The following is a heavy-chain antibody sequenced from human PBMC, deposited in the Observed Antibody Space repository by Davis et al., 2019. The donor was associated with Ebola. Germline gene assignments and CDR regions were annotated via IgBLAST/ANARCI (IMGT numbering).Heavy chain of an antibody. J-gene: IGHJ4*02. V-gene: IGHV3-15*01. CDR3: TTGSAAAANYY. Sequence: GESLKISCAASGFTFSNAWMSWVRQAPGKGLEWVGRIKSKTDGGTTDYAAPVKGRFTISRDDSKNTLYLQMNSLKTEDTAVYYCTTGSAAAANYYWGQGTLVTVSS. D-gene: IGHD6-13*01. CDR1: GFTFSNAW. CDR2: IKSKTDGGTT.